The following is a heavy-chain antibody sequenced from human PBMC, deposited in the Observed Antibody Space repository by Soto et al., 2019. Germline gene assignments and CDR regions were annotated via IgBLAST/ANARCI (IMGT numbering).Heavy chain of an antibody. V-gene: IGHV1-46*01. Sequence: AASVKVSCKASGDTLSNYFIHWVRQAPGQGLEWMGKINPSGGVTMYPQKFQGRVTMTRDTSTSTVYMELSSLRSEDTAVYYCARRGDDYNYLDYWGQGTLVTVSS. CDR3: ARRGDDYNYLDY. J-gene: IGHJ4*02. CDR2: INPSGGVT. CDR1: GDTLSNYF. D-gene: IGHD4-4*01.